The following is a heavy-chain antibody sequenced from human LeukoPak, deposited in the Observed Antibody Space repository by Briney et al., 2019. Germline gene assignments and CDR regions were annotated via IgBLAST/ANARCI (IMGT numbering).Heavy chain of an antibody. D-gene: IGHD2-2*01. CDR2: IYHSGST. CDR3: ARDRQYQPNWFDP. V-gene: IGHV4-39*07. Sequence: PSETLSLTCSVSGASISSGSNYWGWIRQPPGNGLEWIGSIYHSGSTYYNPSLKSRVTISVDTSKNQFSLKLSSVTAADTAVYYCARDRQYQPNWFDPWGQGTLVTVSS. CDR1: GASISSGSNY. J-gene: IGHJ5*02.